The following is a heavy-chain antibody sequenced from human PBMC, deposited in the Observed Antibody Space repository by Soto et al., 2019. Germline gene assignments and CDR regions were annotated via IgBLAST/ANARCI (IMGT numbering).Heavy chain of an antibody. V-gene: IGHV3-30*03. D-gene: IGHD6-19*01. Sequence: QVQLVESGGGVVQPGRSLRLSCAASGFTFSNYGMHWARQAPGKGLEWVAGISYDGGNKYYADSVKGRFTISRDNSKNTLYLQMNTLRTEDTGVYYCAGGWYFFDYCGQGTLVTVSS. CDR1: GFTFSNYG. CDR2: ISYDGGNK. CDR3: AGGWYFFDY. J-gene: IGHJ4*02.